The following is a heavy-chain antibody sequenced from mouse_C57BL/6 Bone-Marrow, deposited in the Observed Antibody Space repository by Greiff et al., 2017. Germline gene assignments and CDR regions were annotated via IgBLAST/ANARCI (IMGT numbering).Heavy chain of an antibody. Sequence: QVQLQQSGAELARPGASVKLSCKASGYTFTSYGISWVKQRTGQGLEWIGEIYPRSGNTYYNEKFKGKATLPADKSSSTAYMGLRSLTSEDSAVYFCARWGGGLDYWGQGTTLTVSS. CDR3: ARWGGGLDY. CDR1: GYTFTSYG. V-gene: IGHV1-81*01. J-gene: IGHJ2*01. CDR2: IYPRSGNT.